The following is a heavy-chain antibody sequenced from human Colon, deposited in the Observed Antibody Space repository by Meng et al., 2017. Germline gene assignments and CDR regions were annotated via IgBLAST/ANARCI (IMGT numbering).Heavy chain of an antibody. Sequence: VPLNQWGAGLLEPSEILSFTCAVYGGSLSGYYWSWIRQPPGKGLECIGEINHSGTTNCNPSLESRVTISIDTSKNQISLNVTSLTAADTAVYYCARGLFSRLRSLWFDPWGQGTLVTVSS. J-gene: IGHJ5*02. CDR3: ARGLFSRLRSLWFDP. CDR2: INHSGTT. D-gene: IGHD2/OR15-2a*01. CDR1: GGSLSGYY. V-gene: IGHV4-34*01.